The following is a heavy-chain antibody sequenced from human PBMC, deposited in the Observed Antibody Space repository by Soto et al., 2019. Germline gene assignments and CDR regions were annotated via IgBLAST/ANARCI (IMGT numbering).Heavy chain of an antibody. CDR2: IRSKANSYAT. V-gene: IGHV3-73*01. J-gene: IGHJ6*02. CDR3: TRFREWELDYYGMDV. Sequence: GGSLRLSCAASGFTFSGSAMHWVRQASGKGLEWVGRIRSKANSYATAYAASVKGRFTISRDDSKNTAYLQMNSLKTEDTAVYYCTRFREWELDYYGMDVWGQGTTVTVSS. CDR1: GFTFSGSA. D-gene: IGHD1-26*01.